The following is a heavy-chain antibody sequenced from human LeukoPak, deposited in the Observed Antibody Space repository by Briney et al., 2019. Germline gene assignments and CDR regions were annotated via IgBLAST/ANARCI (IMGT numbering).Heavy chain of an antibody. D-gene: IGHD3-10*01. CDR2: IKSKTDGGTT. V-gene: IGHV3-15*01. CDR3: TGNYYGSGSYADFDY. Sequence: GGSLRLSCAASGFTFSNAWMSWVRQAPGKGLEWVGRIKSKTDGGTTEYAASVKGRFTISRDDSKSIAYLQMNSLKTEDTAVYYCTGNYYGSGSYADFDYWGQGTLVTVSS. CDR1: GFTFSNAW. J-gene: IGHJ4*02.